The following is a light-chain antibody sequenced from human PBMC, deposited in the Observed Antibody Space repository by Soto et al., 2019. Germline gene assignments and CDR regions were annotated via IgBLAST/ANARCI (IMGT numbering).Light chain of an antibody. Sequence: EIVLTQSPGTLSLSPGERATLSCRASQSVSSSYLAWYQQKPGQAPRLLIDVASSRATGIPDRFSGSGSGTDFPLTISRLEPEDFAVYYCQQYGSSSYTFGQGNKLEIK. CDR3: QQYGSSSYT. CDR2: VAS. CDR1: QSVSSSY. V-gene: IGKV3-20*01. J-gene: IGKJ2*01.